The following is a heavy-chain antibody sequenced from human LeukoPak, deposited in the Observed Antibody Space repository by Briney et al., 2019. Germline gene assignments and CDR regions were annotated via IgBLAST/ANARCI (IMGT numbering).Heavy chain of an antibody. V-gene: IGHV1-18*01. D-gene: IGHD5-12*01. CDR1: GYTFTKFG. Sequence: ASVKVSCKASGYTFTKFGVSWLQQAPGQGLEWLGWFSAYNGNTNYAQNFQGRVTLTTDTSTSTAYLELTSLRSDDTAVYFCARDYPQYRNRGYSGYGTFDYWGQGTLVTVSS. CDR3: ARDYPQYRNRGYSGYGTFDY. J-gene: IGHJ4*02. CDR2: FSAYNGNT.